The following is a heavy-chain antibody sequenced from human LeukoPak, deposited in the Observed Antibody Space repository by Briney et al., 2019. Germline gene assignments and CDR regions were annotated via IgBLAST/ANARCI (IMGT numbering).Heavy chain of an antibody. D-gene: IGHD6-13*01. V-gene: IGHV3-21*01. J-gene: IGHJ6*02. CDR1: GFTFSSYS. CDR2: IRSSSSYI. CDR3: ARDESIAAAGTFYYYYYGMDV. Sequence: GGSLRLSCAASGFTFSSYSMNWVRQAPGKGLEWVSSIRSSSSYIYYADSVKGRFTISRDNAKNSLYLQMNSLRAEDTAVYYCARDESIAAAGTFYYYYYGMDVWGQGTTVTVSS.